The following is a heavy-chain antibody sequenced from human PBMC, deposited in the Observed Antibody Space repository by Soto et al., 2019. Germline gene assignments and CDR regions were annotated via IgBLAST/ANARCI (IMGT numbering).Heavy chain of an antibody. CDR2: IWYDGSNK. CDR3: ERVIRMVYADYGMDV. V-gene: IGHV3-33*01. Sequence: GGSLRLSCAASGFTFSSYGMHWVRQAPGKGLEWVAVIWYDGSNKYYADSVKGRFTISRDNSKNTLYLQMNSLRAEDTAVYYCERVIRMVYADYGMDVWGQGTKVTVSS. D-gene: IGHD2-8*01. CDR1: GFTFSSYG. J-gene: IGHJ6*02.